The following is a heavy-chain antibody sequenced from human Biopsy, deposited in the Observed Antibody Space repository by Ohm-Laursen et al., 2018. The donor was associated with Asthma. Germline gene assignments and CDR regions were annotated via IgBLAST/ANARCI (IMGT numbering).Heavy chain of an antibody. CDR2: ISWNSGNI. V-gene: IGHV3-9*01. Sequence: RSLRLSCTASGFTFDDYAMNWVRQAPGKGLEWVSSISWNSGNIDYAVSVKGRFTISRDNAKNSLYLQMQSLRPEDTAFYYCAKSADYYDSTDYLDFWGRGTLVTVSS. J-gene: IGHJ4*01. CDR1: GFTFDDYA. D-gene: IGHD3-22*01. CDR3: AKSADYYDSTDYLDF.